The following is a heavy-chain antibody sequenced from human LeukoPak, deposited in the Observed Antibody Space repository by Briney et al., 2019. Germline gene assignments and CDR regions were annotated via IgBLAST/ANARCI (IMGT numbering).Heavy chain of an antibody. Sequence: ASVKVSCKASGFTFSNSAFQWVRQARGQRLEWIGWIVVGSDSTKYAQKFQERISITRDMSTSTVYMELSSLRSEDTAVYYCAGGGAAGIGWFDPWGQGTLVTVSS. CDR3: AGGGAAGIGWFDP. J-gene: IGHJ5*02. V-gene: IGHV1-58*01. CDR1: GFTFSNSA. CDR2: IVVGSDST. D-gene: IGHD6-13*01.